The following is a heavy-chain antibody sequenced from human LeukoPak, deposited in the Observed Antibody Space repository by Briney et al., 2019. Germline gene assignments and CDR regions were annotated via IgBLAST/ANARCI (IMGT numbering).Heavy chain of an antibody. V-gene: IGHV4-59*01. Sequence: SETLSLTCTVSGGSISSYYWSWIRQPPGKGLEWIGYIYYSGSTNYNPSLKSRVTISVDTSKNQFSLKLSSVTAADTAVYYCARGPWRFWEYHHLDYWGQGTLATVSS. D-gene: IGHD3-10*01. CDR1: GGSISSYY. CDR3: ARGPWRFWEYHHLDY. J-gene: IGHJ4*02. CDR2: IYYSGST.